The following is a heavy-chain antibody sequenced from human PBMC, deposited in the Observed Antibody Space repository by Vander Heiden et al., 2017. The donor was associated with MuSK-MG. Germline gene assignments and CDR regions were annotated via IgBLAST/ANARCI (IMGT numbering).Heavy chain of an antibody. V-gene: IGHV4-38-2*02. CDR1: GYSISSGYY. J-gene: IGHJ4*02. Sequence: QVQLQESGPGLVKPSETLSLTCTVPGYSISSGYYWGWIRQPPGKGLEWIGSIYHSGSTYYNPSLKSRVTISVDTSKNQFSLKLSSVTAADTAVYYCARGRWYLGDYWGQGTLVTVSS. CDR2: IYHSGST. CDR3: ARGRWYLGDY. D-gene: IGHD6-13*01.